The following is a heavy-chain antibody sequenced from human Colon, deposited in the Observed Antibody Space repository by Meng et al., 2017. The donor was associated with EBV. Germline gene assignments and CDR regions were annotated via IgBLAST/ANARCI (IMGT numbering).Heavy chain of an antibody. CDR2: IYYSGST. CDR1: GGSISSGGYY. Sequence: QVQVQVSGPGLVKPSQTLSLTCTVSGGSISSGGYYWSWIRQHPGKGLEWIGYIYYSGSTYYNPSLKSRVTISIDTSKNQFSLKLSSVTAADTAVYYCARGPSRWLQFSFDYWGQGTLVTVSS. J-gene: IGHJ4*02. CDR3: ARGPSRWLQFSFDY. V-gene: IGHV4-31*03. D-gene: IGHD5-24*01.